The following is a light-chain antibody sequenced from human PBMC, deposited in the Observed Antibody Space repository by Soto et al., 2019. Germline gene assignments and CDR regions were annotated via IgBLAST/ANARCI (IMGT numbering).Light chain of an antibody. CDR3: MQGLQIPYT. J-gene: IGKJ2*01. Sequence: DIVMTQSPFSLSVTPEEPASISCRSSQSLLHSIGYNYLDWYLQKPGQSPQLLIYLGSNRASGVPDRFSGSGSGTDFTLRISRVEAEDVGVYYCMQGLQIPYTFGQGTKLEIK. CDR1: QSLLHSIGYNY. CDR2: LGS. V-gene: IGKV2-28*01.